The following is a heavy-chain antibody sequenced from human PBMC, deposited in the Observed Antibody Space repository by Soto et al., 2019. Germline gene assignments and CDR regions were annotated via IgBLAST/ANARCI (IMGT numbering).Heavy chain of an antibody. CDR2: INPSGGST. CDR1: GYTFTSYY. D-gene: IGHD2-15*01. CDR3: AREDCSGGSCYPELYYYYGMDV. V-gene: IGHV1-46*01. J-gene: IGHJ6*02. Sequence: GASVKVSCKASGYTFTSYYMHWVRQAPGQGLEWMGIINPSGGSTSYAQKFQGRVTMTRDTSTSTVYMELSSLRSEDTAVYYCAREDCSGGSCYPELYYYYGMDVWGQGTTVTVSS.